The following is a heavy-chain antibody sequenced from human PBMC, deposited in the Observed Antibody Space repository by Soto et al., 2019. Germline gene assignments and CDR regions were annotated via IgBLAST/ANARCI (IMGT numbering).Heavy chain of an antibody. Sequence: PSETLSLTCSVSGGSISSYYWSWIRQPPGKGLEWIGFFYHSGGTNSNPSFKSRVTISIDTSKNHISLNLSSLTPADTAVYYCARTYSSGWSTHSFDIWGQGTLVTVSS. CDR1: GGSISSYY. J-gene: IGHJ4*02. CDR2: FYHSGGT. V-gene: IGHV4-59*01. CDR3: ARTYSSGWSTHSFDI. D-gene: IGHD6-19*01.